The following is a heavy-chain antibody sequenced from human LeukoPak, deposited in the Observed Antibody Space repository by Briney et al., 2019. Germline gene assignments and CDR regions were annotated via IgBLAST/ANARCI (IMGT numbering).Heavy chain of an antibody. CDR1: GFTFSSYG. CDR3: AKDLLLGYYDSSGSAYYYYGMDV. V-gene: IGHV3-30*18. J-gene: IGHJ6*02. D-gene: IGHD3-22*01. Sequence: GGSLRLSCAASGFTFSSYGMHWVRQAPGKGLEWVAVISYDGSNKYYADSVKGRFTISRDNSKNTLYLQMNSLRAEDTAVYYCAKDLLLGYYDSSGSAYYYYGMDVWGQGTTVTVSS. CDR2: ISYDGSNK.